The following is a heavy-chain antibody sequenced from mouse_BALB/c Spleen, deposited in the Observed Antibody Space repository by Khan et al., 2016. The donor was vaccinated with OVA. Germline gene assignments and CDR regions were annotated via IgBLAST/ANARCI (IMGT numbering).Heavy chain of an antibody. CDR3: ARGNYYGYYFDY. D-gene: IGHD1-1*01. J-gene: IGHJ2*01. CDR1: GYSITSGYA. V-gene: IGHV3-2*02. Sequence: EVQLQESGPGLVKPSQSLSLTCTVTGYSITSGYAWNWIRQFPGNKLEWMGYISYSGVTSYTPSLKIRFSITRDTSKNQFFLQLNSVTTEDTATYYCARGNYYGYYFDYWGQGTTLTVSS. CDR2: ISYSGVT.